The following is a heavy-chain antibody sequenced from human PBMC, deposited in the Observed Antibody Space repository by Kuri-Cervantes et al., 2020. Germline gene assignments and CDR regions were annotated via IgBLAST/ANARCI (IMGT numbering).Heavy chain of an antibody. D-gene: IGHD4-17*01. Sequence: GESLKISCTASGFTFSSSALSWVRQAPGKGLEWVSAVSVNGDTTYYADSVKGRFTISRDNSQNTLYLQMNSLRAEDTAVYYCARAGPDYAIEGWGQGTLVTVSS. J-gene: IGHJ4*02. V-gene: IGHV3-23*01. CDR2: VSVNGDTT. CDR1: GFTFSSSA. CDR3: ARAGPDYAIEG.